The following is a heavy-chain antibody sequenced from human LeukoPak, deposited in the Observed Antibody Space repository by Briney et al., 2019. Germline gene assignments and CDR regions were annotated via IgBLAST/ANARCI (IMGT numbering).Heavy chain of an antibody. CDR3: AELGITMIGGV. V-gene: IGHV3-53*01. J-gene: IGHJ6*04. D-gene: IGHD3-10*02. CDR1: GFTVSSNY. CDR2: IYSGSST. Sequence: GGSLRLSCAASGFTVSSNYMSWVRQAPGKGLEWVSVIYSGSSTYYADSAKGRFTISRDNAKNSLYLQMNSLRAEDTAVYYCAELGITMIGGVWGKGTTVTISS.